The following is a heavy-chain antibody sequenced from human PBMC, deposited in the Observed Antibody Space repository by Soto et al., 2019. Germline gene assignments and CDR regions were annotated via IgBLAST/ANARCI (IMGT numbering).Heavy chain of an antibody. Sequence: ASVKVSCKASGYTFTSYDINWVRQATGQGLEWMGWMNPNSGNTGYAQKLQGRVTMTTDTSTSTAYMELRSLRSDDTAVYYCARGSYYDSVEAFDIWGQGTMVTVSS. D-gene: IGHD3-22*01. V-gene: IGHV1-8*01. J-gene: IGHJ3*02. CDR2: MNPNSGNT. CDR1: GYTFTSYD. CDR3: ARGSYYDSVEAFDI.